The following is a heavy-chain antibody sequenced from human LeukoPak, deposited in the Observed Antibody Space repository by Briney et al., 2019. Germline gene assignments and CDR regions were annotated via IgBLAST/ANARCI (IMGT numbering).Heavy chain of an antibody. Sequence: PSETLSLTCSVFGGSIRSSGNYWGWIRQPPGKGLEWIGSIYYNGNTFHNPSLKSRVTVSVDTSKNQLSLKLSSVTASDTAVYYCARHPALHDGSVYYGYYFDYWGQGTLVTVSS. CDR3: ARHPALHDGSVYYGYYFDY. J-gene: IGHJ4*02. V-gene: IGHV4-39*01. D-gene: IGHD3-22*01. CDR2: IYYNGNT. CDR1: GGSIRSSGNY.